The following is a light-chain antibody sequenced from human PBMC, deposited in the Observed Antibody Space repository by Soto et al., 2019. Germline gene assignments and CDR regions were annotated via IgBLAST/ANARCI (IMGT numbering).Light chain of an antibody. CDR1: QDIRND. CDR2: AAS. Sequence: AIQMPQSPSSLSASVGDRVTITCRASQDIRNDLGWFQQKPGKAPKVLIYAASSLQSGVPSRFSGSGSGTDFTLTISSLQPEDFATYYCLQDYIYPYTFGQGTKLEIK. J-gene: IGKJ2*01. CDR3: LQDYIYPYT. V-gene: IGKV1-6*01.